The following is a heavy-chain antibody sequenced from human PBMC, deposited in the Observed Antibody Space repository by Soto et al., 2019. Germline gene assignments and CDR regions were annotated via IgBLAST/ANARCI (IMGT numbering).Heavy chain of an antibody. D-gene: IGHD2-15*01. CDR2: IYWDDDK. CDR1: GFSLSTSGVG. Sequence: QITLKESGPTLVKPTQTLTLTCTFSGFSLSTSGVGVGWIRQPPGKALEWLALIYWDDDKRYSPSLKSRLTITKDTSKNQVVLTMANMDPVDTATYYCAPSGRCSGGSCYLSNWFDPWGQGTLVTVSS. CDR3: APSGRCSGGSCYLSNWFDP. V-gene: IGHV2-5*02. J-gene: IGHJ5*02.